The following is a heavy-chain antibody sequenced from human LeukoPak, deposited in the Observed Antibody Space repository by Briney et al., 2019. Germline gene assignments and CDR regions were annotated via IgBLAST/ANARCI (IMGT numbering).Heavy chain of an antibody. CDR1: GFTFNRYA. J-gene: IGHJ3*02. Sequence: GGSLRLSCAASGFTFNRYAMHWVRQAPGRGLEWVTFVRYDGSEKYRVDSVKGRFTISRDNLKNTLYLQMSSLRDEDTAVYYCAKAYSTYSFGYPDAFDMWGQGTMVIVSS. V-gene: IGHV3-30*02. CDR3: AKAYSTYSFGYPDAFDM. D-gene: IGHD5-18*01. CDR2: VRYDGSEK.